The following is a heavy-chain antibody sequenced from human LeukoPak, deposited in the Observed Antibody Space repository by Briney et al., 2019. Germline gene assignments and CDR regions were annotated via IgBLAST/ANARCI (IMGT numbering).Heavy chain of an antibody. CDR1: GFTFNNAW. Sequence: PGGSLRLSCAASGFTFNNAWMNWVRQVPGKGLEWVGRVESKADGGTTDYAAPVEGRFTISRDDSENTLYLQMNSLKTEDTAVYYCTSDPRIGRYFDYWGQGTLVTVSS. J-gene: IGHJ4*02. D-gene: IGHD1-26*01. V-gene: IGHV3-15*04. CDR3: TSDPRIGRYFDY. CDR2: VESKADGGTT.